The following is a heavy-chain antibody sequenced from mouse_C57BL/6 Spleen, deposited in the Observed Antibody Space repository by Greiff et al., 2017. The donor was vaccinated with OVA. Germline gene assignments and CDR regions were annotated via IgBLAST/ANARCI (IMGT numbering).Heavy chain of an antibody. CDR1: GYTFTSYW. J-gene: IGHJ4*01. V-gene: IGHV1-55*01. D-gene: IGHD1-1*01. CDR2: IYPGSGST. Sequence: QVQLQQPGAELVKPGASVKMSCKASGYTFTSYWITWVKQRPGQGLEWIGDIYPGSGSTNYNEKFKSKATLTVDTSSSTAYMQLSSLTSEDSAVYDCARSPDYYGSMDYWGQGTSVTVSS. CDR3: ARSPDYYGSMDY.